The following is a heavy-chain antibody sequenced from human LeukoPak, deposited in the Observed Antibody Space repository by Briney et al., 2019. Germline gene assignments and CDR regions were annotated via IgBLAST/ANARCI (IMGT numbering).Heavy chain of an antibody. Sequence: GGSPRLSCAASGFTVSSNYMSWVRQAPGRGLEWVSVIYSGGSTYYADSVKGRFTISRDNSKNTLYLQMNSLRAEDTAVYYCARERVYYDSSGYHDFDYWGQGTLVTVSS. D-gene: IGHD3-22*01. J-gene: IGHJ4*02. V-gene: IGHV3-66*01. CDR2: IYSGGST. CDR3: ARERVYYDSSGYHDFDY. CDR1: GFTVSSNY.